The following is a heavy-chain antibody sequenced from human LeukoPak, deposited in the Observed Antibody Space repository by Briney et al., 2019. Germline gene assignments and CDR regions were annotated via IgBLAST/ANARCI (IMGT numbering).Heavy chain of an antibody. D-gene: IGHD2-2*03. V-gene: IGHV1-8*01. CDR3: ARPSPPLPGYCSSTSCLDAFDI. CDR2: MNPNSGNT. CDR1: GYTFTSYD. J-gene: IGHJ3*02. Sequence: GASVKVSCKASGYTFTSYDINWVRQATGQGLEWMGWMNPNSGNTGYAQKFQGRVTMTRNTSISTAYMELSSLRSEDTAVYYCARPSPPLPGYCSSTSCLDAFDIWGQGTMVTVSS.